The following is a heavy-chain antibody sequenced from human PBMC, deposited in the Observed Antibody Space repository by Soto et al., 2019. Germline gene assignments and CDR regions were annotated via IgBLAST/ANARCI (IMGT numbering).Heavy chain of an antibody. CDR2: ISYTGSTI. CDR1: GFIFSDYY. Sequence: QVQLVESGGGLVTPGGSLRLSCAVSGFIFSDYYMSWIRQAPGQGLEWVSYISYTGSTIYYADSVRGRFTISRDNSKNSLYLQMNSLRAEDTAVYYCARGLRIYYDRSGLHYWGQGTLVTVSS. D-gene: IGHD3-22*01. V-gene: IGHV3-11*04. CDR3: ARGLRIYYDRSGLHY. J-gene: IGHJ4*02.